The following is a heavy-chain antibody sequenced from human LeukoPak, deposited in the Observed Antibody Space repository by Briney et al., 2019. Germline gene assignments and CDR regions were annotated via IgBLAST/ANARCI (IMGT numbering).Heavy chain of an antibody. V-gene: IGHV4-4*07. CDR2: MYTSGTT. D-gene: IGHD3-22*01. CDR1: GGSISTYY. Sequence: SETLSLTCTVSGGSISTYYWSWIRQPAGKGLEWIGRMYTSGTTKYNPSLKSRVTISVDTSKNQFSLKLSSVTAADTAVYYCARSYYYDSSGYYHYYYYYGMDVWGQGTTVTVSS. J-gene: IGHJ6*02. CDR3: ARSYYYDSSGYYHYYYYYGMDV.